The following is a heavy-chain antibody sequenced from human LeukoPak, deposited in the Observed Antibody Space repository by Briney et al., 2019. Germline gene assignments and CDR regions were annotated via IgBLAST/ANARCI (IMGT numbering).Heavy chain of an antibody. CDR1: GGSISSSSYY. V-gene: IGHV4-39*01. Sequence: PSETLSLTCTVSGGSISSSSYYWGWIRQPPGKGLEWIGSIYYSGSTYYNPSLKSRVTISVDKSKNQFSLKLSSVTAADTAVYYCARSQYRYSGSFWGQGTLVTVSS. CDR2: IYYSGST. D-gene: IGHD1-26*01. J-gene: IGHJ4*02. CDR3: ARSQYRYSGSF.